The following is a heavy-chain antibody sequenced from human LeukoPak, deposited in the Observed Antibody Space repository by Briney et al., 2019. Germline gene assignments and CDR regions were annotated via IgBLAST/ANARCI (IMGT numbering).Heavy chain of an antibody. Sequence: GGSLRLSCAASGFTISNNYMNWVRQAPGKGLEWVSLIYSGGDTYYADSVKGRFTISRDHSKNTLYLQMNSLRVEDTAVYYCARVGGRRSSSYLASDYWGQGTLVTVSS. CDR1: GFTISNNY. V-gene: IGHV3-66*01. D-gene: IGHD6-13*01. CDR2: IYSGGDT. J-gene: IGHJ4*02. CDR3: ARVGGRRSSSYLASDY.